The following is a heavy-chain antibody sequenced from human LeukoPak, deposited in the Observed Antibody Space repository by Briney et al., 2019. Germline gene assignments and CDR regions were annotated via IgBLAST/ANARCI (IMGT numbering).Heavy chain of an antibody. J-gene: IGHJ6*04. D-gene: IGHD3-10*02. Sequence: GGSLRLSCAASGFTFSSYEMNWVRQAPGKWLEWVSYISSSGSTIYYADSVKGRFTISRDNAKNSLYLQMNSLRAEDTAVYYCAELGITMIGGVWGKGTTVTNSS. CDR3: AELGITMIGGV. CDR2: ISSSGSTI. V-gene: IGHV3-48*03. CDR1: GFTFSSYE.